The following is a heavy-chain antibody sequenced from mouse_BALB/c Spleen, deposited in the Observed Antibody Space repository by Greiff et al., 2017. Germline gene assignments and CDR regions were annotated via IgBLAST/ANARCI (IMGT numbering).Heavy chain of an antibody. CDR3: AKGNGNYPYAMDY. D-gene: IGHD2-1*01. CDR2: IWGGGST. Sequence: VQLQQSGPGLVAPSQSLSITCTVSGFSLTDYGVSWIRQPPGKGLEWLGVIWGGGSTYYNSALKSRLSISKDNSKSQVFLKMNSLQTDDTAMYYCAKGNGNYPYAMDYWGQGTSVTVSS. CDR1: GFSLTDYG. V-gene: IGHV2-6-5*01. J-gene: IGHJ4*01.